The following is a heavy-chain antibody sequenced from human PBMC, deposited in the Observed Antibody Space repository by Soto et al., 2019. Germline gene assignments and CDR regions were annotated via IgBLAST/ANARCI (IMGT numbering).Heavy chain of an antibody. J-gene: IGHJ4*02. CDR1: GDSISSNNNY. CDR2: IYYSGST. D-gene: IGHD3-10*01. CDR3: ARVAYGSGSYSKQDY. V-gene: IGHV4-31*03. Sequence: SETLSLTCTVSGDSISSNNNYWSWIRQHPGKGLEWIGYIYYSGSTYYNPSLKSRVTISVDTSKNQFSLKLSSVTAADTAVYYCARVAYGSGSYSKQDYWGQGTLVTVSS.